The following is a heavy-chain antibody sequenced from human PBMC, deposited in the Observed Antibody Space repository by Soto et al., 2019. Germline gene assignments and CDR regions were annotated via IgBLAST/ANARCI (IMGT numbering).Heavy chain of an antibody. V-gene: IGHV4-39*01. Sequence: SETLSLTCTVSGGSISSSSYYWGWIRQPPGKGLEWIGSIYYSGSTYYNPSLKSRVTISVDTSKNQFSLKLSSVTAADTAVYYCARVTYFDYWGQGTLVTVSS. D-gene: IGHD2-21*02. CDR2: IYYSGST. CDR1: GGSISSSSYY. J-gene: IGHJ4*02. CDR3: ARVTYFDY.